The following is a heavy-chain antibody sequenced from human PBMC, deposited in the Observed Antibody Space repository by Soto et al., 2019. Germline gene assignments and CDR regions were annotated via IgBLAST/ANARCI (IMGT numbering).Heavy chain of an antibody. CDR3: ARTLRGRGVKYFDD. Sequence: PSPTLSLTCAISGDSVSNNSVAWNWVRQSPSRGLEWLGRTYYRSKWHYDYAPSVRSRITINPDTSKNHFSLQLNSVSPEDAAVYYCARTLRGRGVKYFDDWGQGALVTVS. J-gene: IGHJ4*02. CDR1: GDSVSNNSVA. CDR2: TYYRSKWHY. V-gene: IGHV6-1*01. D-gene: IGHD3-10*01.